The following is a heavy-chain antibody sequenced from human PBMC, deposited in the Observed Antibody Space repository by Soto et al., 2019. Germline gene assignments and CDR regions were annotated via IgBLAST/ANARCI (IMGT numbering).Heavy chain of an antibody. CDR1: GYRFTSYL. CDR2: IYPGDSDT. CDR3: AKHHDYNNYYGSMDV. D-gene: IGHD4-4*01. J-gene: IGHJ6*02. V-gene: IGHV5-51*01. Sequence: GESMKISCKGSGYRFTSYLSGWVSKLTGKGLEWMGIIYPGDSDTRYSPSFQGQVTISADKSISTAYLQWSSLKASDTAMYYCAKHHDYNNYYGSMDVWGQGTTVTVSS.